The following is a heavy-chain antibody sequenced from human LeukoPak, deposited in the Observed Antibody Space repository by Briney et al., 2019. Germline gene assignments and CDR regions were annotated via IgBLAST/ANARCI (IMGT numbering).Heavy chain of an antibody. CDR3: ARVLRYCSGGNCYSGGLGYMDV. Sequence: GGSLRLSCAASGFTFSSYSMNWVRQAPGKGLEWVSGINWNGDRTGYADSVKGRFTISRDNDRKSLDLQMNSLRAEDTALYYCARVLRYCSGGNCYSGGLGYMDVWGKGTTVTISS. CDR1: GFTFSSYS. CDR2: INWNGDRT. J-gene: IGHJ6*03. V-gene: IGHV3-20*04. D-gene: IGHD2-15*01.